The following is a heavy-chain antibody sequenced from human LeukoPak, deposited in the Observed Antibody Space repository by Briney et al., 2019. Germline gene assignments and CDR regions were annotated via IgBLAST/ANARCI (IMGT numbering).Heavy chain of an antibody. V-gene: IGHV4-34*01. CDR1: GGSFSGYY. CDR2: INHNGST. J-gene: IGHJ3*02. CDR3: ARGPGVGAFDI. Sequence: PSETLSLTCAVYGGSFSGYYWNWIRQPPGKGLEWIGEINHNGSTNYNPSLKSRVTISVHTSKNQFSLKLSSVTAADTAVYYCARGPGVGAFDIWGQGTMVTVSS. D-gene: IGHD2-8*01.